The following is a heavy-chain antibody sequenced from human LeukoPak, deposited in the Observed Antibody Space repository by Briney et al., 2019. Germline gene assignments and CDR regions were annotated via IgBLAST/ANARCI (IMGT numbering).Heavy chain of an antibody. CDR3: ASRYSGSYDYYYGVDV. V-gene: IGHV4-31*03. D-gene: IGHD1-26*01. CDR2: IYYSGST. Sequence: PSETLSLTCTVSGGYISSGGYYWSWIRQHPGKGLERIGYIYYSGSTYYNPSLKSRVTISVDTSKNQFSLKLSSVTAADTAVYYCASRYSGSYDYYYGVDVWGQGTMVTVSS. CDR1: GGYISSGGYY. J-gene: IGHJ6*02.